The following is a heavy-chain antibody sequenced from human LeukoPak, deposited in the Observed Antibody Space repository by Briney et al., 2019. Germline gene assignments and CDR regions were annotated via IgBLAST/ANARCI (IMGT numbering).Heavy chain of an antibody. CDR2: IRPDGGER. CDR3: ASFRDSDV. D-gene: IGHD2-21*01. CDR1: GFTFSNYW. Sequence: GGSLRLSCAASGFTFSNYWMSWVRQAPGKGLEWVANIRPDGGERNYVDSVKGRFTISRDNANNMLYLQMNSLRAEDTAVYYCASFRDSDVWGQGTMVTVSS. V-gene: IGHV3-7*01. J-gene: IGHJ3*01.